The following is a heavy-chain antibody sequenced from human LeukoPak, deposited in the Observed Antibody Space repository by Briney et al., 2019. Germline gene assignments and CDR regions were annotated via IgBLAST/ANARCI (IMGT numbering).Heavy chain of an antibody. CDR1: GFTFPSYA. Sequence: GGSLRLSCAASGFTFPSYAMSWVRQAPGKGLEWVSSIVGSGGTTSYADSVKGRFTISRDNSKNTLYLLMNSLRAEDTAVYYCAKDPSYDFWSGFYPYFDYWDQGTLVTVSS. CDR3: AKDPSYDFWSGFYPYFDY. D-gene: IGHD3-3*01. CDR2: IVGSGGTT. J-gene: IGHJ4*02. V-gene: IGHV3-23*01.